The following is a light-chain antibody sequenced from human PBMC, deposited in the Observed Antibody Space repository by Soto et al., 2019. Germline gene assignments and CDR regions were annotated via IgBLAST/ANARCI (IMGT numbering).Light chain of an antibody. CDR1: QSVGSS. J-gene: IGKJ1*01. V-gene: IGKV3-11*01. CDR2: DAS. CDR3: QQRSDWRT. Sequence: EIVLTQSPASLSLSPGERATLSCRASQSVGSSLAWYQQKPGQAPRFLIYDASNRATGIPARFSGSGSGTDFTLTISSLEPEDFAVYYCQQRSDWRTFGQGTKVDI.